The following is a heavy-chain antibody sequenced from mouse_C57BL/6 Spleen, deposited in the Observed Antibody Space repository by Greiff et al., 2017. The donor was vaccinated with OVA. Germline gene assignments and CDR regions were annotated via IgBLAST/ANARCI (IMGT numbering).Heavy chain of an antibody. Sequence: QVQLKESGPGLVQPSQSLSITCTVSGFSLTSYGVHWVRQSPGMGLEWLGVIWSGGSTVYNAAFISILSISKDNSKSQDFCKMNSLQADDTAIYYCARSNMVTLHDGWGKGTTLTVS. J-gene: IGHJ2*01. CDR2: IWSGGST. V-gene: IGHV2-2*01. CDR1: GFSLTSYG. D-gene: IGHD2-2*01. CDR3: ARSNMVTLHDG.